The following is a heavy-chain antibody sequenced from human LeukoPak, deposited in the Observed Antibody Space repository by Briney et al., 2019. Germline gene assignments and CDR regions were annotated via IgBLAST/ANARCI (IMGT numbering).Heavy chain of an antibody. CDR1: GYSISSGYY. CDR2: IYHSGST. D-gene: IGHD5-12*01. J-gene: IGHJ4*02. V-gene: IGHV4-38-2*02. CDR3: ARDSGTNNFDY. Sequence: SETLSLTCTVSGYSISSGYYWGWIRQPPGKGLEWIGSIYHSGSTYYNPSLKSRVTISVDTSKNQFSLKLSSVTAADTAVYYCARDSGTNNFDYWGQGTLVTVSS.